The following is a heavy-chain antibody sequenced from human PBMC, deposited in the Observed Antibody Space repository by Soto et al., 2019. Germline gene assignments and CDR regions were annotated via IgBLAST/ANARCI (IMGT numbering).Heavy chain of an antibody. J-gene: IGHJ4*02. D-gene: IGHD2-15*01. V-gene: IGHV1-18*04. CDR1: GYTFTNYD. Sequence: QVQLVQSETEVMKPGASVKVSCKTSGYTFTNYDISWVRQAPGQGLEWMGWISTYKGVTEYAQKFQGRVTITADTDTITSYMELRSLKSDDTAVYFCVRVVVVPNYARTADYWGQGTLVTVSS. CDR3: VRVVVVPNYARTADY. CDR2: ISTYKGVT.